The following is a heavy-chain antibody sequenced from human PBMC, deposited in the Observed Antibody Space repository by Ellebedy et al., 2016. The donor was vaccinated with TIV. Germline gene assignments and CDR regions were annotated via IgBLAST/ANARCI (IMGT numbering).Heavy chain of an antibody. CDR3: TTGVRLSAWDV. CDR2: IKSKTDGGTT. J-gene: IGHJ6*02. Sequence: GESLKISCAASGFTFSNAWMNWVRQAPGKGLEWVGRIKSKTDGGTTDYAAPVKGRFIISREDSKNTVYLQLNSLKTEYTAVYYCTTGVRLSAWDVWGQGTTVSVSS. CDR1: GFTFSNAW. D-gene: IGHD5-12*01. V-gene: IGHV3-15*07.